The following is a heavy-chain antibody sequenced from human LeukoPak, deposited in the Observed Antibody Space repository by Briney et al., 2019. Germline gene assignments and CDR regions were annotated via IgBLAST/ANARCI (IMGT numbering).Heavy chain of an antibody. V-gene: IGHV4-31*03. CDR2: IYYSGST. J-gene: IGHJ4*01. CDR3: ASLSSGWYYFDY. D-gene: IGHD6-19*01. CDR1: GGSISSGGYY. Sequence: SETLSLTCTVSGGSISSGGYYWSWMRQHPGKGLEWIGYIYYSGSTQYNPSLKSRVTISADTSKNQFSLKLSSVTAADTAVYYCASLSSGWYYFDYWGQGTLVTVSS.